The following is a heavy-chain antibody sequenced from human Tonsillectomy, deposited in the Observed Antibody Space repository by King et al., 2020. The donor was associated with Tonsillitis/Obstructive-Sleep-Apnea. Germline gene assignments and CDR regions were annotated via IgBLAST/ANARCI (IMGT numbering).Heavy chain of an antibody. CDR2: ISWNSDNI. V-gene: IGHV3-9*01. D-gene: IGHD2-2*01. CDR1: GFTFDDYA. Sequence: VQLVESGGGLVQPGRSLRLSCAASGFTFDDYAMHWVRQAPGKGLEWVSGISWNSDNIGYADSVKGRFTISRDNAKNSLYLQMNSLRPEDKAVYYCSKDISHWDCSCTRCYHRRFDYWGQGTLVTVSS. J-gene: IGHJ4*02. CDR3: SKDISHWDCSCTRCYHRRFDY.